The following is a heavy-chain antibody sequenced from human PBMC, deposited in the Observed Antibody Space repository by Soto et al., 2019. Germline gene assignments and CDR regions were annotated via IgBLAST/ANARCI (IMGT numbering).Heavy chain of an antibody. D-gene: IGHD3-3*01. Sequence: SETLSLTCTVSGGSISSSSYYWGWIRQPPGKGLEWTGSIYYSGSTYYNPSLKSRVTISVDTSKNQFSLKLSSVTAADTAVYYCARSVLRFLNWFDPWGQGTLVTVSS. CDR2: IYYSGST. CDR3: ARSVLRFLNWFDP. V-gene: IGHV4-39*01. CDR1: GGSISSSSYY. J-gene: IGHJ5*02.